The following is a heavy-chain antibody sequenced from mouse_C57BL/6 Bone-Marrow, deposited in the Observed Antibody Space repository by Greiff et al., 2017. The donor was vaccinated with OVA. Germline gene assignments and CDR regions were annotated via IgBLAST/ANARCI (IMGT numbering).Heavy chain of an antibody. D-gene: IGHD2-4*01. CDR2: ISSGGSYT. CDR3: ARRIYYEYAV. CDR1: GFTFSSYG. J-gene: IGHJ1*03. V-gene: IGHV5-6*02. Sequence: EVMLVESGGDLVKPGGSLKLSCAASGFTFSSYGMSWVRQTPDKRLEWVATISSGGSYTYYPDSVKGRFTISRDNAKNTLYLQMSSLKSEDTAMCYCARRIYYEYAVWGTGTTVTVSS.